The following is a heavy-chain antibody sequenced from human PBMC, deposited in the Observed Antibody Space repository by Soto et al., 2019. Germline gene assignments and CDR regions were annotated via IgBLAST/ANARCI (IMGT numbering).Heavy chain of an antibody. J-gene: IGHJ4*02. CDR2: IYYSGST. CDR3: ASHDGAYSSGYYYSGADY. CDR1: GGSISSSSYY. V-gene: IGHV4-39*01. D-gene: IGHD3-22*01. Sequence: PSETLSLTCTVSGGSISSSSYYWGWIRQPPGKGLEWIGSIYYSGSTYYNPSLKSRVTISVDTSKNQFSLKLSSVTTADTAVYYCASHDGAYSSGYYYSGADYWGQGTLVTVSS.